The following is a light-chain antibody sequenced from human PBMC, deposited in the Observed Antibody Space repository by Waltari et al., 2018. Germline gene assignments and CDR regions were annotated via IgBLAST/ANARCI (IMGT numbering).Light chain of an antibody. CDR1: ALSQPF. Sequence: SSGLTQPPSMSVSPGLTARITCSGDALSQPFVPWDQEKPGQAPVMGIFKGSERPSAIPERFSVSTSGTTGTLTISGVQAEDEADYYCQSADTTDYVLFGGGTSLTVL. CDR2: KGS. J-gene: IGLJ2*01. CDR3: QSADTTDYVL. V-gene: IGLV3-25*03.